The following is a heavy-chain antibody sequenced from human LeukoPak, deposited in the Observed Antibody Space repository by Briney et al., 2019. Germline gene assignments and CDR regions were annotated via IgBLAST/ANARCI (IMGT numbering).Heavy chain of an antibody. D-gene: IGHD3-3*01. CDR1: GFTFSSYG. J-gene: IGHJ5*02. CDR2: IWDDGSNK. CDR3: AREETYYDFWSGTNNWFDP. Sequence: PGGSLRLSCSASGFTFSSYGMHWVRQAPGKGLEWVAVIWDDGSNKYYADSVKGRFTISRDNAKNSLYLQMNSLRAEDTAVYYCAREETYYDFWSGTNNWFDPWGQGTLVTVSS. V-gene: IGHV3-33*01.